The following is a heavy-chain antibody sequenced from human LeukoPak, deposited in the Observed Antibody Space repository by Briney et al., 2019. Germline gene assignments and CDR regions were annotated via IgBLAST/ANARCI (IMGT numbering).Heavy chain of an antibody. CDR3: ASLASGRYEHYFDY. CDR2: IYTSGST. CDR1: GGSISSGSYC. V-gene: IGHV4-61*02. Sequence: NPSQTLSLTCTVSGGSISSGSYCWSWIRQPAGKGLEWIGRIYTSGSTNYNPSLKSRVTISVDTSKNQFSLKPSSVTAADTAVYYCASLASGRYEHYFDYWGQGTLVTVSS. J-gene: IGHJ4*02. D-gene: IGHD6-19*01.